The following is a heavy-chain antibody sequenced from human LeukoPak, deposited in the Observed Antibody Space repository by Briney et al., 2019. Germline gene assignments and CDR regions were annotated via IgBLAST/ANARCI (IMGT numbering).Heavy chain of an antibody. Sequence: GESLRISCKGSGYIFSSYWIGWARQMPGKGLEWMGIIYPGGSDTRYSPPFQGQVTISADKSISTAHVQWNSLRASDTAMYYCARHQYYYDTRAYYIDYWGQGTLVTVSS. V-gene: IGHV5-51*01. CDR2: IYPGGSDT. J-gene: IGHJ4*02. D-gene: IGHD3-22*01. CDR3: ARHQYYYDTRAYYIDY. CDR1: GYIFSSYW.